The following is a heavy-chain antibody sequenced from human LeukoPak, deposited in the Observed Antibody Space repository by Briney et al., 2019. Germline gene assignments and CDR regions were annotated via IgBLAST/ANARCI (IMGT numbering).Heavy chain of an antibody. CDR3: ARQEGSWRPTPPSWFDP. D-gene: IGHD6-13*01. CDR2: IYTSGST. V-gene: IGHV4-4*09. J-gene: IGHJ5*02. Sequence: SETLSLTCTVSGGSISSYYWSWIRQPPGKGLEWIGYIYTSGSTNYNPSLKSRVTISVDTSKNQFSLKLSSVTAADTAVYYCARQEGSWRPTPPSWFDPWGQGTLVTVSS. CDR1: GGSISSYY.